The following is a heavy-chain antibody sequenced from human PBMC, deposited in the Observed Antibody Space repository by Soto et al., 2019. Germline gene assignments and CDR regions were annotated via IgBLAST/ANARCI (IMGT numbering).Heavy chain of an antibody. J-gene: IGHJ4*02. Sequence: QLQLQESDSGLLKPSQTLSLTCTVSGDSISSGGFSWSWIRQSPGKGLEWIGYIYHRGGPYYNPSLKSRVTLSMDRSKNQFSLKLTSVTAADTAVYYCARGGDYYFDSWGLGTLVTVSS. V-gene: IGHV4-30-2*06. D-gene: IGHD2-21*02. CDR1: GDSISSGGFS. CDR2: IYHRGGP. CDR3: ARGGDYYFDS.